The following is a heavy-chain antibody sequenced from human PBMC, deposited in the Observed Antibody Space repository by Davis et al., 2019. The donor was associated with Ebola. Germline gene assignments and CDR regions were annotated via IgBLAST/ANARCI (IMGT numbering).Heavy chain of an antibody. CDR1: GGTFSSYA. V-gene: IGHV1-69*06. J-gene: IGHJ3*02. D-gene: IGHD3-22*01. CDR2: IIPTFGTT. Sequence: AASVKVSCKASGGTFSSYAISWVRQAPGQGLEWMGGIIPTFGTTNYAQKFQGRVTITADKSASTAYMELSSLRSEDTAVYYCAREWLFDDAFDIWGQGTMVTVSS. CDR3: AREWLFDDAFDI.